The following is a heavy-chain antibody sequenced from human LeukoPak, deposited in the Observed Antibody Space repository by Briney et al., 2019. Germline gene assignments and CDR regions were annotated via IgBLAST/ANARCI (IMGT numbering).Heavy chain of an antibody. V-gene: IGHV6-1*01. CDR1: GDSVSSNSAA. CDR2: TYYRSKWYN. D-gene: IGHD3-22*01. J-gene: IGHJ4*02. CDR3: ARAYRAPYDSSGYCFDY. Sequence: SQTLSLTCAISGDSVSSNSAAWNWIRQSPSRGLEWLGRTYYRSKWYNDYAVSVKSRITVNPDTSKNQFSLQLNSVTPEDTAVYYCARAYRAPYDSSGYCFDYWGQGTLVTVSS.